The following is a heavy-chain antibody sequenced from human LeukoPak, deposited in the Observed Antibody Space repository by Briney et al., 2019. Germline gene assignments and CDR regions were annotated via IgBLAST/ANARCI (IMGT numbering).Heavy chain of an antibody. Sequence: GGSLRLSCAACVFIFTRYAMMCPRQAPGKGLEWVSAISGSGGSTYYADSVKGRSTISRDNSKNTLYLQMNSLRSEDTAASVSATEVRPLCECSTTSCSPDGMDVWGQGTTVTVSS. J-gene: IGHJ6*02. CDR1: VFIFTRYA. CDR2: ISGSGGST. CDR3: ATEVRPLCECSTTSCSPDGMDV. V-gene: IGHV3-23*01. D-gene: IGHD2-2*01.